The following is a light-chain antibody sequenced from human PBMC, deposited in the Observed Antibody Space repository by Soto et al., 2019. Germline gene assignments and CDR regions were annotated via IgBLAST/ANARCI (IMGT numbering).Light chain of an antibody. CDR2: DAS. CDR3: QQYDDWLRLT. V-gene: IGKV3D-15*01. CDR1: QSVSSY. J-gene: IGKJ4*01. Sequence: EIVLTQSPATLSLSPWERATLSCRASQSVSSYLAWYQQKPGQAPRLLIYDASSRATGIPARFSGSGSGTEFNLTISSLQSEDFAVYFCQQYDDWLRLTFGGGTKVDIK.